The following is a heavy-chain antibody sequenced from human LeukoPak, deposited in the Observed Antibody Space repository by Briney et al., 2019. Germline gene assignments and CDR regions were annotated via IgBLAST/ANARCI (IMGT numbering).Heavy chain of an antibody. CDR2: FSGSGGST. Sequence: GGSLRLSCAASGFTFSNYWMHWVRQAPGKGLEWVSSFSGSGGSTYYTDSVKGRFTISRDNSKNTLYLQMNSLRADDTAVYYCARSGMSRFDYWGQGTLVTVSS. V-gene: IGHV3-23*01. CDR1: GFTFSNYW. CDR3: ARSGMSRFDY. J-gene: IGHJ4*02. D-gene: IGHD1-26*01.